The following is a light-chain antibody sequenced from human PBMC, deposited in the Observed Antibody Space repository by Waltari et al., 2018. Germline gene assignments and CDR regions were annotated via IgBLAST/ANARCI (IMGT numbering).Light chain of an antibody. J-gene: IGKJ5*01. CDR2: GAS. V-gene: IGKV3-15*01. Sequence: ETVMTQSPATLSVSPGERVTLSCRASQSVSTNLAWYQQKPGQAPRLLIDGASTRATGTPARFSGSGSETEFTLTISSLQSEDFAIYYCQQYSNWPPITFGQGTRLEIK. CDR3: QQYSNWPPIT. CDR1: QSVSTN.